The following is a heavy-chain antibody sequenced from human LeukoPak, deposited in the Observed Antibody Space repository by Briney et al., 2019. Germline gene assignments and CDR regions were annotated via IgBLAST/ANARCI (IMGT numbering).Heavy chain of an antibody. D-gene: IGHD2-8*01. CDR2: INHSGST. J-gene: IGHJ4*02. CDR3: ATPSCYCTTSDCHKVAIDY. Sequence: SETLSLTCAVYGGSFSGYYWSWNRQPPGKGLEWIGEINHSGSTNYNPSLKSRVTISVDTSKNQFSLKLSSVTAADTAVYYCATPSCYCTTSDCHKVAIDYWGQGTLVTVSS. CDR1: GGSFSGYY. V-gene: IGHV4-34*01.